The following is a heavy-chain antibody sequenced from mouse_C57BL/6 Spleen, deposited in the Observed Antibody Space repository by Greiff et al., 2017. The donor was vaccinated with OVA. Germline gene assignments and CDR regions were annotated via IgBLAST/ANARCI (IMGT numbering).Heavy chain of an antibody. CDR1: GYSITSGYY. CDR2: ISYDGSN. Sequence: NLQESGPGLVKPSQSLSLTCSVTGYSITSGYYWNWIRQFPGNKLEWMGYISYDGSNNYNPSLKNRISITRDTSKNQFFLKLNSVTTEDTATYYCARGKDYEGYFDYWGQGTTLTVSS. D-gene: IGHD2-4*01. CDR3: ARGKDYEGYFDY. V-gene: IGHV3-6*01. J-gene: IGHJ2*01.